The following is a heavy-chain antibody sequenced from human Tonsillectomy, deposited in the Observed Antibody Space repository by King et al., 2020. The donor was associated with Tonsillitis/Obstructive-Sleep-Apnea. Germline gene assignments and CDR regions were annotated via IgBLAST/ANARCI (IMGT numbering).Heavy chain of an antibody. CDR3: TTGWAYCTNSVCYKRTYYFDY. J-gene: IGHJ4*02. V-gene: IGHV3-15*01. D-gene: IGHD2-8*01. CDR1: GFTFSNAW. CDR2: IKSKTDGGTT. Sequence: VQLVESGGGLVKPGGSLRLSCAASGFTFSNAWMSWVRQAPGKGLEWVGRIKSKTDGGTTDYAAPVKGRFTISRDDSKNTLYLQMNSLKTEDTAVYYCTTGWAYCTNSVCYKRTYYFDYWGQGTLVTVSS.